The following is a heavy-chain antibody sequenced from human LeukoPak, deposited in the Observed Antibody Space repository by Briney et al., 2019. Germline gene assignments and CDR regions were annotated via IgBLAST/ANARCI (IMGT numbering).Heavy chain of an antibody. CDR1: GSTFNNND. Sequence: GGSLRLSCAASGSTFNNNDMHWVRQAPGKGLEWVAFIRYDGSNKYYADSVKGRFTSSRDNSKSTLSLQMNSLRAEDTAIYYCAKPHVAGTHTIFDHWGQGTLVTVSS. CDR3: AKPHVAGTHTIFDH. J-gene: IGHJ4*02. V-gene: IGHV3-30*02. D-gene: IGHD6-19*01. CDR2: IRYDGSNK.